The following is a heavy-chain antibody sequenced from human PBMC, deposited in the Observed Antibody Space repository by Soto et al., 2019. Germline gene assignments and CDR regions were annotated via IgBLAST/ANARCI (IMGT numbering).Heavy chain of an antibody. CDR3: ARQEGVTPSHYYYGMDV. J-gene: IGHJ6*02. D-gene: IGHD3-16*01. CDR1: GYSFTSYW. CDR2: IDPSDSYT. V-gene: IGHV5-10-1*01. Sequence: GESLKISCKGSGYSFTSYWISWVRQMPGKGLEWMGRIDPSDSYTNYSPSFQGHVTISADKSISTAYLQWSSLKASDTAMYYCARQEGVTPSHYYYGMDVWGQGTTVTGS.